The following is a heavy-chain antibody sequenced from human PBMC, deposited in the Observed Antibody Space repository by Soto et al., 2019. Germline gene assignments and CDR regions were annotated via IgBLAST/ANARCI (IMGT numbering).Heavy chain of an antibody. D-gene: IGHD4-4*01. Sequence: SETLSLTCTVSGGSISSYYWSWIRQPPGKGLEWIGYIYYSGSTNYNPSLKSRVTISVDTSKNQFSLKLSSVTAADTAVYYCATTDYSNYVRFYPWGQGTLVTVSS. CDR1: GGSISSYY. CDR2: IYYSGST. CDR3: ATTDYSNYVRFYP. J-gene: IGHJ5*02. V-gene: IGHV4-59*08.